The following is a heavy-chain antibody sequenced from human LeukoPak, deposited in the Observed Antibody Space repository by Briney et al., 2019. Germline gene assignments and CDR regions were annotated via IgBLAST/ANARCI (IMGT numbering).Heavy chain of an antibody. CDR2: ISYDGSNK. CDR1: GFTFSSYA. J-gene: IGHJ4*02. CDR3: ARDRTSRGSSTSCLLR. V-gene: IGHV3-30-3*01. D-gene: IGHD2-2*01. Sequence: GGSLRLSCAASGFTFSSYAMSWVRQAPGKGLEWVAVISYDGSNKYYADSVKGRFTISRDNSKNTLYLQMNSLRAEDTAVYYCARDRTSRGSSTSCLLRWGQGTLVTVSS.